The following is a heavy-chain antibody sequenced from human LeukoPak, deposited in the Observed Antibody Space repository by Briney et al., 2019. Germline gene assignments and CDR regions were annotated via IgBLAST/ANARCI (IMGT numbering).Heavy chain of an antibody. D-gene: IGHD3-10*01. CDR1: GFTVSSNS. Sequence: GGSLRLSCTVSGFTVSSNSMSWVRQAPGKGLEWVSAIGTAGDTYYPGSVKGRSTISRDNSKNTLYLQMNSLRAEDTAVYYCAKAPEPFGDYWGQGTLVTVSS. CDR2: IGTAGDT. V-gene: IGHV3-53*05. CDR3: AKAPEPFGDY. J-gene: IGHJ4*02.